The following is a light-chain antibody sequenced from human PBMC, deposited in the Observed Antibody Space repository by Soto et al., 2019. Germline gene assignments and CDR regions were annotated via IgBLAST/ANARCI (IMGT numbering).Light chain of an antibody. V-gene: IGKV1-39*01. CDR2: IAS. J-gene: IGKJ5*01. CDR3: QQLDSMPIA. Sequence: DSQSTESAWALSACVGGRVTIACQASQNINNYLNWYQQKPGEAPKLLISIASTLQSGVPSRFSGSGSGTDFVLTISSLQPEDSATYYCQQLDSMPIAVGQGTRLEIK. CDR1: QNINNY.